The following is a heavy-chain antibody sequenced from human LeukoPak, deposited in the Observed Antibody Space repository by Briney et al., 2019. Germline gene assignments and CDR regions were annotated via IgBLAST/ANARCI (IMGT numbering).Heavy chain of an antibody. CDR2: IYTSGST. CDR1: GYSISSGYY. Sequence: SETLSLTCTVSGYSISSGYYWGWIRQPPGKGLEWIGRIYTSGSTNYNPSLKSRVTMSVDTSKNQFSLKLSSVTAADTAVYFCARNYYDSSGSRSDAFEIWGQGTMVTVSS. V-gene: IGHV4-38-2*02. J-gene: IGHJ3*02. D-gene: IGHD3-22*01. CDR3: ARNYYDSSGSRSDAFEI.